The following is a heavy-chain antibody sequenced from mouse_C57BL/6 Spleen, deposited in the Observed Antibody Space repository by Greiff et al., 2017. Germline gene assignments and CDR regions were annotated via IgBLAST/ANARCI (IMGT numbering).Heavy chain of an antibody. Sequence: VQLQQPGAELVKPGASVKLSCKASGYTFPSYWMPWVKQRPGRGLGWIGRLDPNSGGTKKNEKFKSKATLTVDKPSSTAYRQLSSLTFEDSAVYYCARYGYGSSYGYYYAMDYWGQGTSVTVSS. CDR1: GYTFPSYW. D-gene: IGHD1-1*01. J-gene: IGHJ4*01. CDR2: LDPNSGGT. V-gene: IGHV1-72*01. CDR3: ARYGYGSSYGYYYAMDY.